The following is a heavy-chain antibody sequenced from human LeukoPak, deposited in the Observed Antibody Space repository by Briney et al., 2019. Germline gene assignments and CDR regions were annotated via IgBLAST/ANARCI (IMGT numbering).Heavy chain of an antibody. J-gene: IGHJ4*02. CDR1: GFTFRSYA. CDR3: AKGASGSSGWFGDC. CDR2: ISSSGANT. D-gene: IGHD6-19*01. Sequence: PGGSQRLSCAASGFTFRSYAMTWVRQAPGKGLEWVSTISSSGANTYYADSVKGLFTISRDNSKNTLYLQLNSLRAEDSAIYCCAKGASGSSGWFGDCWGQGTQVTVSS. V-gene: IGHV3-23*01.